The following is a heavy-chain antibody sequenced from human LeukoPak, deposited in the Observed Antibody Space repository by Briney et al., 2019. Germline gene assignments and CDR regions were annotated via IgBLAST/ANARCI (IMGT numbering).Heavy chain of an antibody. V-gene: IGHV4-59*01. J-gene: IGHJ3*02. CDR2: IYYSGDT. CDR3: ARDMVGNSDRGAFDI. CDR1: DVSISGYY. D-gene: IGHD1-26*01. Sequence: PSETLSLTCTASDVSISGYYWSWIRQPPGKGLEWIGYIYYSGDTNYNPSLQSRASILLDTSTNQLSLKMSFATTADTAVYYCARDMVGNSDRGAFDIWGQGTMVTVSS.